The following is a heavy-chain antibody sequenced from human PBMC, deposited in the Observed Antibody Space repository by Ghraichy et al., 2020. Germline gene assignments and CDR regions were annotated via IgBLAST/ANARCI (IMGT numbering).Heavy chain of an antibody. J-gene: IGHJ6*02. D-gene: IGHD3-10*01. Sequence: GESLNISCAASGFTFSSYWMHWVRQAPGKGLVWVSRINSDGSSTSYADSVKGLFTISRDNAKNTLYLQMNSLRAEDTAVYYCARGSFKKWFGELLGPLDYYGMDVWGQGTTVTVSS. CDR3: ARGSFKKWFGELLGPLDYYGMDV. CDR2: INSDGSST. CDR1: GFTFSSYW. V-gene: IGHV3-74*01.